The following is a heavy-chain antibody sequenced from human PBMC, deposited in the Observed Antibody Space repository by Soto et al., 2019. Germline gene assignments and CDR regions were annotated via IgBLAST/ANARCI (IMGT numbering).Heavy chain of an antibody. Sequence: ASVKVSCKASGYTFTSYYMHWVRQAPGQGREWMGIINPSGGSTSYAQKFQGRVTMTRDTSISTAYMELSRLRSDDTAVYYCARDLFDRSAYPPTIDYWGQGTLVTVSS. D-gene: IGHD3-9*01. CDR3: ARDLFDRSAYPPTIDY. J-gene: IGHJ4*02. CDR1: GYTFTSYY. V-gene: IGHV1-46*01. CDR2: INPSGGST.